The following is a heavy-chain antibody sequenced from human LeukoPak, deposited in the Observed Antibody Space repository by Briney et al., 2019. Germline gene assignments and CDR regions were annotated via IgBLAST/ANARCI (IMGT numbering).Heavy chain of an antibody. J-gene: IGHJ3*02. V-gene: IGHV3-23*01. CDR1: GFTFSDSG. CDR3: AKGIRGSGWFGGAFDI. Sequence: GGTLRLSCAASGFTFSDSGMSWVRQAPGKGLEWVSPISSSGGTTYYADSVKGRFTISRDNSRNTLYLQMNSLRAEDTAVYYCAKGIRGSGWFGGAFDIWGQGTMVTVSS. D-gene: IGHD6-19*01. CDR2: ISSSGGTT.